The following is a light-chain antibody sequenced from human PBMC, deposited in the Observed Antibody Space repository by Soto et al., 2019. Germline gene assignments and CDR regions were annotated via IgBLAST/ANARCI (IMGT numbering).Light chain of an antibody. CDR1: QSVTSNY. CDR3: QECGSSPTT. Sequence: EIVLTQSQGTLSLSTGETATLSCRPSQSVTSNYLAWYQQKPGQNPRLLIFGASIRATGIPDRFSGIVSGTDFTLTISRLEPEDCAVYYCQECGSSPTTFCQGTKVEIK. CDR2: GAS. J-gene: IGKJ1*01. V-gene: IGKV3-20*01.